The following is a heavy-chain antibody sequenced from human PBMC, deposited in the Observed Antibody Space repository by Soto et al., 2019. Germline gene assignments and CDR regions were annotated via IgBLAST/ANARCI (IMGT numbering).Heavy chain of an antibody. D-gene: IGHD3-10*01. CDR2: IYYSGST. CDR1: GGSISSYY. V-gene: IGHV4-59*08. CDR3: ARSSDAGNDY. Sequence: SETLSLTCTVSGGSISSYYWSWIRQPPGKGLEWIGYIYYSGSTNYNPSLKSRVTISVDTSKNQFSLKLSSVTAADTAVYYCARSSDAGNDYWGQGTLVTSPQ. J-gene: IGHJ4*02.